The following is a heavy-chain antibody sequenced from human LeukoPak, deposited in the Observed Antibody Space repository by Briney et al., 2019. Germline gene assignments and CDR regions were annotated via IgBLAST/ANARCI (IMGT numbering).Heavy chain of an antibody. D-gene: IGHD6-19*01. CDR3: ARDGSGWYLGDY. J-gene: IGHJ4*02. Sequence: GGSLRLSCAASGFTFSSYRMNWVRQAPGKGLEWVSSISSSSSYIYYADSVKGRFTISRDNAKNSLYLQMNSLRAEDTAVYYCARDGSGWYLGDYWGQGTLVTVSS. V-gene: IGHV3-21*01. CDR1: GFTFSSYR. CDR2: ISSSSSYI.